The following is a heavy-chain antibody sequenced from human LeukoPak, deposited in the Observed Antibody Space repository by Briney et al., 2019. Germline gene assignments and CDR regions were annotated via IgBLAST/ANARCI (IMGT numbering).Heavy chain of an antibody. CDR2: ISSSSSYI. CDR3: AREAVAGPYYFDY. CDR1: GFTFSSYS. D-gene: IGHD6-19*01. J-gene: IGHJ4*02. Sequence: GGSRRLSCAASGFTFSSYSMNWVRQAPGKGLEWVSSISSSSSYIYYADSVKGRFTISRDNAKNSLYLQMNSLRAEDTAVYYCAREAVAGPYYFDYWGQGTLVTVSS. V-gene: IGHV3-21*01.